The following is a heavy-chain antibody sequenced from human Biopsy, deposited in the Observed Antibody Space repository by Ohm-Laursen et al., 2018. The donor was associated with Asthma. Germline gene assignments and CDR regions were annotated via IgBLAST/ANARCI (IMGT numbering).Heavy chain of an antibody. CDR1: GYNFISFA. CDR2: VNTGNGDT. D-gene: IGHD3-9*01. Sequence: ASVNVSCKASGYNFISFAIHWVRQAPGQRLEWMGWVNTGNGDTKHSQKFQGRVTITRDTSASTAYMELRSLRSEDTATYYCARTYYDFLTGQVKDVFGVWGQGTMVTVSS. J-gene: IGHJ3*01. V-gene: IGHV1-3*04. CDR3: ARTYYDFLTGQVKDVFGV.